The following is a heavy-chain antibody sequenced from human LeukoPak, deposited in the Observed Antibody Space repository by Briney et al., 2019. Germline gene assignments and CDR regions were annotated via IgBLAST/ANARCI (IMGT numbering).Heavy chain of an antibody. Sequence: SETLSLTCTVSCGSISNSSYYWGWIRQPPGKGLEWIGSINYSGNTFYNPSLKGRVTISVDTSKNQFSLNLSSVTAADTAVYYCARRPQSYIDVWGKGTTVTVSS. J-gene: IGHJ6*03. CDR2: INYSGNT. CDR3: ARRPQSYIDV. CDR1: CGSISNSSYY. V-gene: IGHV4-39*01.